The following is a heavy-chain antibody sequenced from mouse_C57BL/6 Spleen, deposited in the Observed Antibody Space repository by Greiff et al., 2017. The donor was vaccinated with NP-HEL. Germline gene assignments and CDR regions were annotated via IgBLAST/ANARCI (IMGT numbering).Heavy chain of an antibody. CDR3: ARNYYGSSPRHFDY. CDR1: GFTFSDYG. Sequence: EVKLVESGGGLVKPGGSLKLSCAASGFTFSDYGMHWVRQAPEKGLEWVAYISSGSSTIYYADTVKGRFTISRDNAKNTLFLQMTSLRSEDTAMYYCARNYYGSSPRHFDYWGQGTTLTVSS. D-gene: IGHD1-1*01. CDR2: ISSGSSTI. V-gene: IGHV5-17*01. J-gene: IGHJ2*01.